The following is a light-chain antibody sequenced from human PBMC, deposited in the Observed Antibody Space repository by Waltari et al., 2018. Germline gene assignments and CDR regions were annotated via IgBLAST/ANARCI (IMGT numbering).Light chain of an antibody. CDR2: YDS. CDR1: NIESKS. J-gene: IGLJ1*01. CDR3: QVWDANTEPGV. Sequence: SYVLTQPPSVSVAPGETARLTCGGNNIESKSVHWYRQRPGQAPVLVIAYDSDRPSGIPDRLSGANSGNTATLTISRVEAGDEADYYCQVWDANTEPGVFGTGTEVTV. V-gene: IGLV3-21*01.